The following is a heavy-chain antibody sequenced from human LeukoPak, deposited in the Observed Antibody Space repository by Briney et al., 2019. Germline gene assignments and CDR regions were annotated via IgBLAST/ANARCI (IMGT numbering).Heavy chain of an antibody. V-gene: IGHV4-39*07. D-gene: IGHD2-15*01. CDR2: IYYSGST. J-gene: IGHJ5*02. CDR1: GGSISSSSYY. Sequence: NPSETLSLTCTVSGGSISSSSYYWGWIRQPPGKELEWIGSIYYSGSTYYNPSLKSRVTISVDTSKNQFSLKLSSVTAADTAVYYCARVDGSCSGGSCPSGNWFDPWGQGTLVTVSS. CDR3: ARVDGSCSGGSCPSGNWFDP.